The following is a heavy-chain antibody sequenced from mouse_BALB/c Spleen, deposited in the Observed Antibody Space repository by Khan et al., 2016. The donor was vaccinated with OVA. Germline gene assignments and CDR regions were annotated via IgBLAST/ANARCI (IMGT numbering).Heavy chain of an antibody. CDR3: ARPSTTEYDYVMAY. CDR1: GFTFSGYT. D-gene: IGHD2-1*01. Sequence: EVKLMESGGDLVQTGGSLKLSCAVSGFTFSGYTMSWVRQTPEKRLEWVAFISNGGNSAYYPDTVQGRFTISRDNAKNTLYLQMSSLKSEDTAMYYCARPSTTEYDYVMAYWGQGTSVTVSS. V-gene: IGHV5-12-2*01. J-gene: IGHJ4*01. CDR2: ISNGGNSA.